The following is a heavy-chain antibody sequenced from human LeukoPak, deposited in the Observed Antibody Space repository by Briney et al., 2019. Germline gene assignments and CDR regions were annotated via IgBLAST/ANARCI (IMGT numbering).Heavy chain of an antibody. CDR2: IRSKANSYAT. V-gene: IGHV3-73*01. Sequence: GGSLRLSCAASGFTFSGPAMHWVRQASGKGLEWVGRIRSKANSYATAYAASVKGRFTISRDDSKNTAYLQMNSLKTEDTAVYYCTRDPKDSGSYHDYWGQGTLVTVSS. D-gene: IGHD1-26*01. J-gene: IGHJ4*02. CDR3: TRDPKDSGSYHDY. CDR1: GFTFSGPA.